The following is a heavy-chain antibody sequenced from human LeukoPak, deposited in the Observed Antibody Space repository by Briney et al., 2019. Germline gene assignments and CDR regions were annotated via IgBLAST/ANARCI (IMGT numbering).Heavy chain of an antibody. Sequence: ASVKVSCKASGGTFSSYAISWVRQAPGQGLEWMGRIIPILGIANYAQKFQGRVTITADKSTSTAYMELSSLRSEDTAVYYCAREGHWNHYYCYGMDVWGQGTTVIVSS. CDR3: AREGHWNHYYCYGMDV. J-gene: IGHJ6*02. V-gene: IGHV1-69*04. CDR2: IIPILGIA. CDR1: GGTFSSYA. D-gene: IGHD1-1*01.